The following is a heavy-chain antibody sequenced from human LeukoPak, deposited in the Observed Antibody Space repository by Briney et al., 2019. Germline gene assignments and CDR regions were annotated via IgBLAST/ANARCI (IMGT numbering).Heavy chain of an antibody. D-gene: IGHD2-2*01. CDR2: IYYSGST. Sequence: SETQSLTCTVSGGSISSYYWSWIRQPPGKGLEWIGYIYYSGSTNYNPSLKSRVTISVDTSKNQFSLKLSSVTAADTAVYYCARGAAGGYCSSTSCYNWFDPWGQGTLVTVSS. J-gene: IGHJ5*02. CDR3: ARGAAGGYCSSTSCYNWFDP. CDR1: GGSISSYY. V-gene: IGHV4-59*01.